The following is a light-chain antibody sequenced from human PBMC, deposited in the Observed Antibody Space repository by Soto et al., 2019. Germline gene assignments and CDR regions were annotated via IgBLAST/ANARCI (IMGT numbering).Light chain of an antibody. CDR3: SSYRSGVLYV. J-gene: IGLJ1*01. Sequence: QSVLTQPASVSGSPGQSITISCTGTSGEVGGYKYVSWYQQPPGKAPKLLIYEVSNRPSGISNRFSASKSDNTASLTIAGVRAEDEADYDCSSYRSGVLYVFGSGTKVTVL. V-gene: IGLV2-14*01. CDR1: SGEVGGYKY. CDR2: EVS.